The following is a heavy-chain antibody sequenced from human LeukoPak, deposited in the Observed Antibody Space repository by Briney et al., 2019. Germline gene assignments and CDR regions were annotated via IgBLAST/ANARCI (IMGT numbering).Heavy chain of an antibody. V-gene: IGHV4-61*02. J-gene: IGHJ4*02. CDR1: GVSIANTFYY. CDR2: IYTTGST. Sequence: PSEALSLTCTVSGVSIANTFYYWNWLRQPAGTGLEWIGRIYTTGSTDYNPSLKSRVTISLDTARNQFSLKLSSVTAADTAVYYCARRQDGHDYWGQGTLVTVSS. CDR3: ARRQDGHDY.